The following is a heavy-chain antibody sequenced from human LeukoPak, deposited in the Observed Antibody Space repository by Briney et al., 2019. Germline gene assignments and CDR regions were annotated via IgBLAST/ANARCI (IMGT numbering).Heavy chain of an antibody. J-gene: IGHJ4*02. V-gene: IGHV3-30*02. CDR3: AKDTHDYVWGTTRDRPDY. D-gene: IGHD3-16*01. CDR1: GFTFSSYG. CDR2: IRYDGSNK. Sequence: GGSLRLSCAASGFTFSSYGMHWVRQAPGKGLEWVAFIRYDGSNKYYADSVKGRFTISRDNSKNTLYLQMNSLRAEDTAVYYCAKDTHDYVWGTTRDRPDYWGQGTLVTVSS.